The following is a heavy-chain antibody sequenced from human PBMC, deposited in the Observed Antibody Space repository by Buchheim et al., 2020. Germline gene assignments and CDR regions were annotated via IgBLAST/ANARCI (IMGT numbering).Heavy chain of an antibody. CDR1: GGSISSGGYS. CDR3: ARGKPETGYCSSTSCFGGSYNWFDP. D-gene: IGHD2-2*01. CDR2: IYHSGST. V-gene: IGHV4-30-2*01. J-gene: IGHJ5*02. Sequence: QLQLQESGPGLVKPSQTLSLTCAVSGGSISSGGYSWSWIRQPPGKGLEWIGYIYHSGSTYYNPSLKSRVTISVDRSKNQFSLKLSSVTAAETAVYYCARGKPETGYCSSTSCFGGSYNWFDPWGQGTL.